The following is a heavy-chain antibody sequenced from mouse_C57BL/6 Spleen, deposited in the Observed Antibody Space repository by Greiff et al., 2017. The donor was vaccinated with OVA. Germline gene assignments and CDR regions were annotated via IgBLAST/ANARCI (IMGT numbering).Heavy chain of an antibody. CDR3: ARGSSYWYFDV. Sequence: EVKVVESGGGLVKPGGSLKLSCAASGFTFSDYGMHWVRQAPEKGLEWVAYISSGSSTIYYADTVKGRFTISRDNAKNTLFLQMTSLRSEDTAMYYCARGSSYWYFDVWGTGTTVTVSS. J-gene: IGHJ1*03. CDR1: GFTFSDYG. D-gene: IGHD1-1*01. V-gene: IGHV5-17*01. CDR2: ISSGSSTI.